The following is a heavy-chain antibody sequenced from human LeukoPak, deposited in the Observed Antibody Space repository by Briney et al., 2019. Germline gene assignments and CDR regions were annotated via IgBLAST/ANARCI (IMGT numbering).Heavy chain of an antibody. CDR1: GFTFTIFG. J-gene: IGHJ3*02. CDR3: ARTYDFGRGPPGDAFDN. CDR2: IDARSGIT. V-gene: IGHV3-48*01. Sequence: GGSLRLSCAASGFTFTIFGLNCVRQAPGKGPGRVSYIDARSGITYYADSVQGRFTIYRDDARESVFLQMDGLRVDDTAVYYCARTYDFGRGPPGDAFDNWGPGTWVIVSA. D-gene: IGHD3-3*01.